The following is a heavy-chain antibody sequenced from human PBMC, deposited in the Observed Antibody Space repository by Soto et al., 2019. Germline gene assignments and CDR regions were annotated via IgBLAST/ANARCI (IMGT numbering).Heavy chain of an antibody. D-gene: IGHD3-16*01. CDR2: IYYSGSP. Sequence: ETLSLTCTVSGASMSSYYWSWIRQPPGKGLEWMGSIYYSGSPNYNPSLKSRVTISVDTSKNQFSLKLTSVTTADTAVYYCASTDFGDSVIFDYWGQGILVTVSS. CDR3: ASTDFGDSVIFDY. CDR1: GASMSSYY. J-gene: IGHJ4*02. V-gene: IGHV4-59*01.